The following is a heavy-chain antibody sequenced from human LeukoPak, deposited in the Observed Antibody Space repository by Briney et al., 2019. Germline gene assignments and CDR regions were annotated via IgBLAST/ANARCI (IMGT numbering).Heavy chain of an antibody. Sequence: ASVKVSCKASGYTFTSYYMHWVRQAPGQGLEWMGIINPSGGSTSYAQKFQGRVTMTRDTSTSTVYMELSGLRSEDTAVYYCARPVVPLYQLLPYYYYYGMDVWGQGTTVTVSS. D-gene: IGHD2-2*01. V-gene: IGHV1-46*01. CDR2: INPSGGST. CDR1: GYTFTSYY. CDR3: ARPVVPLYQLLPYYYYYGMDV. J-gene: IGHJ6*02.